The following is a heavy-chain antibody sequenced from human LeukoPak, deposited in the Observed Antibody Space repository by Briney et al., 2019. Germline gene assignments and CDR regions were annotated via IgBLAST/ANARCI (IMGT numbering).Heavy chain of an antibody. Sequence: GSLRLSCPASGFTFSSYSMNWVRQAPGKGLEWVGSFYHSGSTYYNPSLKSRVTISVDTSKNQFSLKLRSVTAADTAVYYCARSKGRVSWFDPWGQGTLVTVSS. V-gene: IGHV4-38-2*01. CDR2: FYHSGST. J-gene: IGHJ5*02. CDR3: ARSKGRVSWFDP. D-gene: IGHD4-11*01. CDR1: GFTFSSYS.